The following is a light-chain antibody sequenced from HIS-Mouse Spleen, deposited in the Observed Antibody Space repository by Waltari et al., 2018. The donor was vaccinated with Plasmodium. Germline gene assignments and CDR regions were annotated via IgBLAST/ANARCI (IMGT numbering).Light chain of an antibody. CDR1: QGIRND. Sequence: AIQMTQSPSSLSASVGDRVTITCRASQGIRNDLGLYQQKPGKAPTLLISAASSLQSGVPSRFSGSGSGTDFTLTISSLQPEDFATYYCLQDYNYPYTFGQGTKLEIK. J-gene: IGKJ2*01. CDR3: LQDYNYPYT. CDR2: AAS. V-gene: IGKV1-6*01.